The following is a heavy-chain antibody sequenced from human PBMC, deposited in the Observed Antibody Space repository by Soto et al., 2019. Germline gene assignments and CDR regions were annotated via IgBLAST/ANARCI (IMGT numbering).Heavy chain of an antibody. CDR3: ARPLRPHYYYYGMDV. J-gene: IGHJ6*02. CDR1: GYSFSSYW. CDR2: IHPGDSDS. Sequence: PGESLKISCKGSGYSFSSYWIGWVRRMPGKGLEWMGIIHPGDSDSRYSPSFQGQVTISADKSISTAYLQWSSLKASDTAMYYCARPLRPHYYYYGMDVWGQGTTVTVSS. V-gene: IGHV5-51*01.